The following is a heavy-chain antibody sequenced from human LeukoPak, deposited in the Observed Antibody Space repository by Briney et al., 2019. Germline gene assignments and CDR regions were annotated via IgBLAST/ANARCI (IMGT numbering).Heavy chain of an antibody. CDR1: GFTFSSYA. J-gene: IGHJ4*02. CDR2: IYSDGDT. CDR3: ASASFYDSTSYGCDF. V-gene: IGHV3-23*03. Sequence: GGSLRLSCAASGFTFSSYAMSWVRQAPGKGLECVSGIYSDGDTYYSDSVKGRFTIFRETFKNTVHLQMNSLRAEDTAVYYCASASFYDSTSYGCDFWGQGTLVTVSS. D-gene: IGHD3-22*01.